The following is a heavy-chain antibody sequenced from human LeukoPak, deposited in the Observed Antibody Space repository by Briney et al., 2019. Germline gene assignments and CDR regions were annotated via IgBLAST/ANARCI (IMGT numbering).Heavy chain of an antibody. CDR1: GFTFSSYG. CDR2: IRYDGNNK. J-gene: IGHJ6*03. Sequence: GGSLRLSCAASGFTFSSYGMHWVRQAPGKGLEWVAFIRYDGNNKYYADSVKGRFTISRDNSKNTLYLQMNSLRAKDTAVYYCAKDSEGEYQLPFGYGHYYMDIWGKGTTVTVSS. D-gene: IGHD2-2*01. CDR3: AKDSEGEYQLPFGYGHYYMDI. V-gene: IGHV3-30*02.